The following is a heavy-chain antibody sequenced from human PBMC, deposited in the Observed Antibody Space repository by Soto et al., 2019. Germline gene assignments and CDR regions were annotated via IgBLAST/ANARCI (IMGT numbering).Heavy chain of an antibody. D-gene: IGHD1-26*01. V-gene: IGHV4-59*11. Sequence: AETLSLTCTVSGGSTSSHYWSWVRQPPGKGLVWIGDIYHTGSTNYNPSLQSRVTISVDTSKNQFSLKMTSMTAADTAMYYCARVKLGAPPHAFDIWGQGTMVTVSS. J-gene: IGHJ3*02. CDR3: ARVKLGAPPHAFDI. CDR2: IYHTGST. CDR1: GGSTSSHY.